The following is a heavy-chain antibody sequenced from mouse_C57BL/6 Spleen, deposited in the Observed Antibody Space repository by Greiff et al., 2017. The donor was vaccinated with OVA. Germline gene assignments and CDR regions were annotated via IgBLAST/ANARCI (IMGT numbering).Heavy chain of an antibody. CDR3: ARGGDGYLDWFAY. CDR2: ISDGGSYT. CDR1: GFTFSSYA. D-gene: IGHD2-3*01. Sequence: EVQGVESGGGLVKPGGSLKLSCAASGFTFSSYAMSWVRQTPEKRLEWVATISDGGSYTYYPDNVKGRFTISRDNAKNNLYLQMSHLKSEDTAMYYCARGGDGYLDWFAYWGQGTLVTVSA. V-gene: IGHV5-4*01. J-gene: IGHJ3*01.